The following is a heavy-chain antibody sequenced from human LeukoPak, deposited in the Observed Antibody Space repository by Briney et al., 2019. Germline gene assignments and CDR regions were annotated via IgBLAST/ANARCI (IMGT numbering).Heavy chain of an antibody. J-gene: IGHJ4*02. Sequence: GGSLRLSCAASGFNFGSYSMTWVRQAPGKGLEWVSAISGSGGSKYYADSVKGRFTISRDNAKNTLYLQMNSLRAGDTAVYYCASTPNGVAAIYFDYWGQGTLVTVSS. CDR1: GFNFGSYS. CDR2: ISGSGGSK. V-gene: IGHV3-23*01. D-gene: IGHD2-15*01. CDR3: ASTPNGVAAIYFDY.